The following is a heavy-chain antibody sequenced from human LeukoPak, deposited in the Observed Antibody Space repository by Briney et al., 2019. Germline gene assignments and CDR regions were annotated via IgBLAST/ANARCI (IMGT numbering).Heavy chain of an antibody. CDR3: ARALSIAARPYYYYMDV. D-gene: IGHD6-6*01. J-gene: IGHJ6*03. CDR1: GGTFSSYA. CDR2: IIPIFGTA. Sequence: SVKVSCKASGGTFSSYAISWVRQAPGQGLEWMGGIIPIFGTANYAQKCQGRVTITTDGSTSTAYMELSSLRSEDTAVYYCARALSIAARPYYYYMDVWGKGTTVTVSS. V-gene: IGHV1-69*05.